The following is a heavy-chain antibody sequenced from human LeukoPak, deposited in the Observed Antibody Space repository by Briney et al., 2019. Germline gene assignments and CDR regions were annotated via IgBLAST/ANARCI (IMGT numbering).Heavy chain of an antibody. D-gene: IGHD6-19*01. CDR3: AKAVAGAFDI. CDR1: GFTFSSYV. J-gene: IGHJ3*02. Sequence: QPGGSLRLSCTASGFTFSSYVMHWVRQAPGKGLEWVSFIRYDGSNKYYADSVKGRFTISRDNSKNTLYLQMNSLRAEDTAVYYCAKAVAGAFDIWGQGTMVTVSS. CDR2: IRYDGSNK. V-gene: IGHV3-30*02.